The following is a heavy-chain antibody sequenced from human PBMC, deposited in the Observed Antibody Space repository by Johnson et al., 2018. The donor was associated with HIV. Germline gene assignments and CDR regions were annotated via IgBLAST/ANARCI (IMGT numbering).Heavy chain of an antibody. CDR3: ARWYILTGCSGAFDM. D-gene: IGHD3-9*01. Sequence: VQLVESGGGLVQPGRSLRLSCAASGFTVSRNYMSWVRQAPGKGLEWVSVIYSGGSTHFADSVKGRFTISRDNSKNTVYLQMNSLRAEDSAGYYCARWYILTGCSGAFDMWGQGTMVTVSS. CDR1: GFTVSRNY. J-gene: IGHJ3*02. CDR2: IYSGGST. V-gene: IGHV3-66*01.